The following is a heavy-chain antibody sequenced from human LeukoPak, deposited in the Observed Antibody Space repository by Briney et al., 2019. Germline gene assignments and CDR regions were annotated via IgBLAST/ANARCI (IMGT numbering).Heavy chain of an antibody. CDR3: ARASASSGDRYSDYYYGMDV. J-gene: IGHJ6*02. CDR2: VYYSGST. Sequence: PSETLSLTCTVSGGSISSSSYYWGWIRQPPGKGLEWIGSVYYSGSTYYNPSLKSRVTISVDTSKNQFSLKLSSVTAADTAVYYCARASASSGDRYSDYYYGMDVWGQGTTVTVSS. D-gene: IGHD2-21*01. CDR1: GGSISSSSYY. V-gene: IGHV4-39*01.